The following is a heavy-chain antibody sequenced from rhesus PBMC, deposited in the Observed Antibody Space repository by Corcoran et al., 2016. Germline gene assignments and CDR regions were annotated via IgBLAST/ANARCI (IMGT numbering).Heavy chain of an antibody. V-gene: IGHV4-106*01. Sequence: QVQLQESGPGLVKPSETLSLTCAVSGGSISDDYYWSWIRQPPGRGQECIGYNYGSGGGTNDNPALRNRVTISIDPTKNQFSLKLSSVTAAGTAVYSCARAHWGGLDYWGQEVLVTVSS. CDR2: NYGSGGGT. D-gene: IGHD3-34*01. CDR3: ARAHWGGLDY. CDR1: GGSISDDYY. J-gene: IGHJ4*01.